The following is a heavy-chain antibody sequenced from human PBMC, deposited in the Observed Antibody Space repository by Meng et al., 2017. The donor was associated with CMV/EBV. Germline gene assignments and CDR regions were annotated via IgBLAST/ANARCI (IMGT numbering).Heavy chain of an antibody. Sequence: GESLKISCAASGFTVSSNYMSWVRQAPGKGLEWVSVIYSGGSTYYADSVKGRFTISRDNSKNTLYLQMNSLRAEDTAVYYCAFYPYGGPSYWGQGTLVTVSS. J-gene: IGHJ4*02. CDR2: IYSGGST. V-gene: IGHV3-53*01. CDR3: AFYPYGGPSY. D-gene: IGHD4-23*01. CDR1: GFTVSSNY.